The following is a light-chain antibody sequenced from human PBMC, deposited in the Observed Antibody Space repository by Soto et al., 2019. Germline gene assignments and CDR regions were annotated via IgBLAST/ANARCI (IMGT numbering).Light chain of an antibody. Sequence: DIQMTQSLSSLSGSVGDRVIITCRASQSISRSLNWYQQKLGKVPKVLIYGASSLQSGVPSRFSGSGSGTEFTLTISSLQPDDFATYYCQQYNSYSGTFGQGTKVDIK. CDR2: GAS. V-gene: IGKV1-5*01. CDR3: QQYNSYSGT. CDR1: QSISRS. J-gene: IGKJ1*01.